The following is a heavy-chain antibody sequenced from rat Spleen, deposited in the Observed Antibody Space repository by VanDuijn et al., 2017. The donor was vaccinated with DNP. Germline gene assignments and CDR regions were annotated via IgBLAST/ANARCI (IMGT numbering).Heavy chain of an antibody. J-gene: IGHJ2*01. CDR2: ITYDGVGT. CDR3: VRWYNSGYYFDY. Sequence: EVQLVESGGGLVQPGGSLKLSCAGSGFTFSDYYMAWVRQAPTKGLEWVASITYDGVGTYYRDSVKGRFTISRDIAKSSLYLQMDSLRSEDMATYYCVRWYNSGYYFDYWGQGVMVTVSS. CDR1: GFTFSDYY. D-gene: IGHD4-3*01. V-gene: IGHV5-20*01.